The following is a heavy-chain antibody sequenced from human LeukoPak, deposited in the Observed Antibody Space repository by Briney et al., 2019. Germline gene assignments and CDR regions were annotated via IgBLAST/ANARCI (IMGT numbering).Heavy chain of an antibody. V-gene: IGHV1-69*13. D-gene: IGHD1-1*01. CDR1: GGTFSSYA. CDR2: IIPIFGTA. Sequence: RDSVKVSCKASGGTFSSYAISWVRQAPGQGLEWMGGIIPIFGTANYAQKFQGRVTITADESTSTAYMELSSLRSEDTAVYYRASSPELERPLGYWGQGTLVTVSS. J-gene: IGHJ4*02. CDR3: ASSPELERPLGY.